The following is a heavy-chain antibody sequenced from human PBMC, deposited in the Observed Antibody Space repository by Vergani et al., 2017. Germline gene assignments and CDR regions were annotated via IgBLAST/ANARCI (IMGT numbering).Heavy chain of an antibody. J-gene: IGHJ6*02. CDR3: TTDPRYCGDGSCYWLRDHHYYGMDV. Sequence: VQLVESGGGIVKPGGPLRLSCVASGFSFRNAWMNWVRRTPGQGLEWVGRIKSTFDRGTTDYAAAVKGRFTISRDDSKNTLFLQMNGLKTEDIGVYYCTTDPRYCGDGSCYWLRDHHYYGMDVWGQGTTVTVSS. CDR1: GFSFRNAW. V-gene: IGHV3-15*07. D-gene: IGHD2-21*01. CDR2: IKSTFDRGTT.